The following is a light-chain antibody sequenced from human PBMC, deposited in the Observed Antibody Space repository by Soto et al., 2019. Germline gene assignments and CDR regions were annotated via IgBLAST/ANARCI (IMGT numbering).Light chain of an antibody. J-gene: IGKJ4*01. CDR3: QQRRNLPLT. CDR2: DTY. CDR1: QSISGE. V-gene: IGKV3-11*01. Sequence: EVVLTQSPATLSLSPGERATLSCRTSQSISGELAWYQQKPGQAPRLIIFDTYNRATGIPARFSGSGSETDFTLTISGLEPEDFGVYYCQQRRNLPLTFGGGTKVEI.